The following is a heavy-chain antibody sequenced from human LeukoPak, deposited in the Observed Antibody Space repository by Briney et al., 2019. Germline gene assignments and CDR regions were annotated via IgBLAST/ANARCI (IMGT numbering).Heavy chain of an antibody. CDR2: IDRDGSRI. CDR3: VRGNDYGGPHY. Sequence: PLGGSLRLSCAVSGFTFSSYWMHWVRQAPGKGLVWVSRIDRDGSRINYADSVKGRFTISRDNGKNTLFLQMNSLRAEDAAVYYCVRGNDYGGPHYWGQGTLVTVSS. CDR1: GFTFSSYW. V-gene: IGHV3-74*01. D-gene: IGHD4-23*01. J-gene: IGHJ4*02.